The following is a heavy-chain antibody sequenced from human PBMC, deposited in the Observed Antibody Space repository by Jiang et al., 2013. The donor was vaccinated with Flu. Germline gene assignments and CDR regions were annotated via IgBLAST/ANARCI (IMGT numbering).Heavy chain of an antibody. CDR1: GGSIRSYY. D-gene: IGHD6-19*01. V-gene: IGHV4-59*01. CDR2: IYYTGST. Sequence: PGLVKPSETLSLICTVSGGSIRSYYWSWIRQPPGKGLEWIGHIYYTGSTNYNPSLKSRATISLDTSKNQFSLKVTSVTAADTAMYYCARGGIAVAGLISTWGQGTLVTVSS. J-gene: IGHJ5*02. CDR3: ARGGIAVAGLIST.